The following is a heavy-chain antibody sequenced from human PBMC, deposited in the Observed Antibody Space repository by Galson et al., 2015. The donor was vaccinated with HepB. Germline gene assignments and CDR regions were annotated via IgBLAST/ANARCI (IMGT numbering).Heavy chain of an antibody. V-gene: IGHV3-64D*06. Sequence: SLRLSCAASGFSFSTYFMHWVRQAPGKGLEFVSTISSIGDNTYYGDSVKGRFTISRDNSKNTLYLQMSSLRVEDTAVYFCARDLQMATSGRLRNYYGMDVWGQGTTVTVSS. CDR3: ARDLQMATSGRLRNYYGMDV. CDR1: GFSFSTYF. J-gene: IGHJ6*02. CDR2: ISSIGDNT. D-gene: IGHD3-10*01.